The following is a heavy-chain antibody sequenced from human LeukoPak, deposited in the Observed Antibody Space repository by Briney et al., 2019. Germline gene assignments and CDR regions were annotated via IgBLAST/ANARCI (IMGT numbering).Heavy chain of an antibody. D-gene: IGHD3-10*01. CDR2: INPNSGGT. J-gene: IGHJ4*02. Sequence: GASVKVSCKASGYIFTDYYMHWVRQAPGQGLEWMGWINPNSGGTNYAQKFQGRVTMTRDTSISTAYMELSRLRSDDTAVYYCARDLGLWFGELSPFWFDYWGQGTLVTVSS. V-gene: IGHV1-2*02. CDR3: ARDLGLWFGELSPFWFDY. CDR1: GYIFTDYY.